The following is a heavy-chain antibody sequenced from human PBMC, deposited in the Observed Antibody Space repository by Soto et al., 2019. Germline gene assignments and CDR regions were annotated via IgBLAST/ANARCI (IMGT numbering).Heavy chain of an antibody. CDR2: IYHSGRT. V-gene: IGHV4-4*02. CDR1: GGSITTTNW. Sequence: KPSETLSLTCAVSGGSITTTNWWNWVRQPPGKGLEWIGEIYHSGRTNFNPSLKSRATISIDQSKNQVSLKLSSVTAADTAVYYCARRAVAGTSWFDPWGQGTQVTVSS. J-gene: IGHJ5*02. CDR3: ARRAVAGTSWFDP. D-gene: IGHD6-19*01.